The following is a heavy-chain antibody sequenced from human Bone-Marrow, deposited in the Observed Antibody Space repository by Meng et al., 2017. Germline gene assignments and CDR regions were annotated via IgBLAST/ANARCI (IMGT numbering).Heavy chain of an antibody. V-gene: IGHV4-39*07. CDR3: AREYELYSSGWYSAFDI. Sequence: SETLSLTCTVSGGSISSSSYYWGWIRQPPGKGREGIGSIYYSGSTYYNPSLKSRVTISVDTSKNQFSLKLRSVTAADTAVYYCAREYELYSSGWYSAFDIWCQGTMVTVSS. J-gene: IGHJ3*02. D-gene: IGHD6-19*01. CDR1: GGSISSSSYY. CDR2: IYYSGST.